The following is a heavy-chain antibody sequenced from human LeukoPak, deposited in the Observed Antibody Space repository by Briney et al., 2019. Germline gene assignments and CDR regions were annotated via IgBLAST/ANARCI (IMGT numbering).Heavy chain of an antibody. J-gene: IGHJ4*02. V-gene: IGHV4-59*08. D-gene: IGHD6-13*01. CDR2: IYYSGST. CDR3: ARRRAAAGPFDY. Sequence: SETLSLTCTVSGGSISSDYWIWIRQPPGKGLEWIGYIYYSGSTNYNPSLKSRVIISVDTSKNQLSLRLSSVTAADTAVYYCARRRAAAGPFDYWGQGTLVTVSS. CDR1: GGSISSDY.